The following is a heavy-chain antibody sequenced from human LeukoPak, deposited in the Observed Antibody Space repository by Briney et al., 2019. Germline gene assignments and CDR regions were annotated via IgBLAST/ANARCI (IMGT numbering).Heavy chain of an antibody. CDR3: AKQSAGSAAWYSLHYDF. D-gene: IGHD6-13*01. V-gene: IGHV3-23*01. CDR1: GFTLSSYA. Sequence: GGSLRLSCAASGFTLSSYAMTWVRQAPGRGLEWVSSVDGGGGGTYYADSVKGRFTIPRDNSKDTLYLQMNGLRAEDTAVYFCAKQSAGSAAWYSLHYDFWGQGTLVTVSS. J-gene: IGHJ4*02. CDR2: VDGGGGGT.